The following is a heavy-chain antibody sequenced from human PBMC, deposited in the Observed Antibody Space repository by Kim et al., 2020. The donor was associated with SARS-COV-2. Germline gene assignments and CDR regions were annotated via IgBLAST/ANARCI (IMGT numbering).Heavy chain of an antibody. Sequence: NPSFQGQVTISADKSINTAYLQWSSLKASDTAMYYCARSPVVGAFYWFFDLWGRGILVTVSS. CDR3: ARSPVVGAFYWFFDL. D-gene: IGHD1-26*01. J-gene: IGHJ2*01. V-gene: IGHV5-51*01.